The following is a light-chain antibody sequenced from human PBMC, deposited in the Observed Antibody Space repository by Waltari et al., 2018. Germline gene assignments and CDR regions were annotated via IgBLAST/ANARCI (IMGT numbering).Light chain of an antibody. Sequence: QSVLTQPPSASGTPGQRVTISCSGSSSNIGSNYVYWYQQLPGTAPKLLIYTNNVWPSGVPDRFSGSKSGTSASLAISGLRSEDEADYYCASWDASLSGPVFGGGTKLTVL. CDR1: SSNIGSNY. CDR3: ASWDASLSGPV. V-gene: IGLV1-47*01. J-gene: IGLJ2*01. CDR2: TNN.